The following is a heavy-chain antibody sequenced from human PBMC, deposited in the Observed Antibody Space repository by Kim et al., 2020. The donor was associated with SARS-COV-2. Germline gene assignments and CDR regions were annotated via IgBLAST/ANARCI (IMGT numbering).Heavy chain of an antibody. J-gene: IGHJ3*02. Sequence: YNPSLKSRVTISVATSKTQFSLKLNSVTAADTAVYYCARGWHSLYDALNTWGQGTLVTVSS. CDR3: ARGWHSLYDALNT. V-gene: IGHV4-59*09. D-gene: IGHD1-26*01.